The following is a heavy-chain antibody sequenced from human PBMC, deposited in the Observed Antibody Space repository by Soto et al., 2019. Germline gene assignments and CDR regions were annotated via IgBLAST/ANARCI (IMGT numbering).Heavy chain of an antibody. V-gene: IGHV1-18*04. CDR3: ASNYYDSSGYYGRRESHAFDI. CDR1: GYTFTSYG. CDR2: ISAYNGNT. J-gene: IGHJ3*02. Sequence: ASVKVSCKASGYTFTSYGISWVRQAPGQGLEWMGWISAYNGNTNYAQKLRGRVTMTTDTSTSTAYMELRSLRSDDTAVYYCASNYYDSSGYYGRRESHAFDIWGQGTMVTVSS. D-gene: IGHD3-22*01.